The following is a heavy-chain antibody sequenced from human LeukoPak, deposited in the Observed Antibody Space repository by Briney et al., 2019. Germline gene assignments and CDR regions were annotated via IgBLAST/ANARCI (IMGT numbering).Heavy chain of an antibody. V-gene: IGHV1-18*01. CDR2: ISAYNGNT. Sequence: ASVTVSCTASGYTFTSYGISWVRQAPGQGLEWMGWISAYNGNTNYAQKLQGRVTMTTDTSTSIAYMELRSLRSDDTAVYYCARDGSSSSSVYYYYGMDVWGQGTTVTVSS. D-gene: IGHD6-6*01. J-gene: IGHJ6*02. CDR3: ARDGSSSSSVYYYYGMDV. CDR1: GYTFTSYG.